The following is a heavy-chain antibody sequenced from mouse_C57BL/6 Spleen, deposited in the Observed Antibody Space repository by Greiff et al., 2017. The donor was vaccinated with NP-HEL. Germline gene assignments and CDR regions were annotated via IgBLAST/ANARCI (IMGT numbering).Heavy chain of an antibody. CDR2: IDPEDGDT. V-gene: IGHV14-1*01. J-gene: IGHJ3*01. Sequence: VQLKQSGAELVRPGASVKLSCTASGFTITDYYMHWVKQRPEQGLEWIGRIDPEDGDTEYAPKFQGKATMTADTSSNTAYLQLSSLTSEDTAVYYCTTNYYGSSYVAYWGQGTLVTVSA. D-gene: IGHD1-1*01. CDR3: TTNYYGSSYVAY. CDR1: GFTITDYY.